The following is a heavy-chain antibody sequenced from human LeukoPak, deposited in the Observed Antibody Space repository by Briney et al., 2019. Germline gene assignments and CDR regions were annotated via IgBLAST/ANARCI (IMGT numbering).Heavy chain of an antibody. V-gene: IGHV1-69*05. CDR2: IIPSFGTT. CDR3: ARASTNSGYYYYMDV. Sequence: SVKVSCKASGGTFSSYGASWVRQAPGQGLQWMEGIIPSFGTTYYAQKFQGRVTIVTDESTSTVYMELSSLRSDDTAVYYCARASTNSGYYYYMDVWGNGTTVTVSS. D-gene: IGHD2-21*01. CDR1: GGTFSSYG. J-gene: IGHJ6*03.